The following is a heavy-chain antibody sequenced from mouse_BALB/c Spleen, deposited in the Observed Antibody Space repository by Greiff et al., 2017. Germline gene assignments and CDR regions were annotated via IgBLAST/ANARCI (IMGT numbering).Heavy chain of an antibody. CDR1: GFSLTSYG. V-gene: IGHV2-9*02. CDR3: ARASFITAATRAMDY. CDR2: IWAGGST. J-gene: IGHJ4*01. Sequence: QVQLKESGPGLVAPSQSLSITCTVSGFSLTSYGVHWVRQPPGKGLEWLGVIWAGGSTNYNSALMSRLSISKDNSKSQVFLKMNSLQTDDTAMYYCARASFITAATRAMDYWGQGTSVTVSA. D-gene: IGHD1-2*01.